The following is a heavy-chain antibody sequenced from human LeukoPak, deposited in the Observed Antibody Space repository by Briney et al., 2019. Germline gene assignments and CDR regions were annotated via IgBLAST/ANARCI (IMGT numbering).Heavy chain of an antibody. CDR1: GGSFSDYY. J-gene: IGHJ4*02. Sequence: PSETLSLTCAVYGGSFSDYYWTWIRQSPGKGLAWIGEINHSGSTTYNPSLKSRVTISVDASKNQFSLKMSSVTAADTAVYYCAREGSYFGSGSPPLEYWSRGTQVTVSS. V-gene: IGHV4-34*01. CDR2: INHSGST. D-gene: IGHD3-10*01. CDR3: AREGSYFGSGSPPLEY.